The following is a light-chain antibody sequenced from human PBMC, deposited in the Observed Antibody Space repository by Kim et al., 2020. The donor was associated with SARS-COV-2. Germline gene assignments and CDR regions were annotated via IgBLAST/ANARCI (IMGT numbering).Light chain of an antibody. J-gene: IGLJ3*02. CDR3: ATWDDSLSAWM. CDR2: RNR. CDR1: NSNLGKNY. V-gene: IGLV1-47*01. Sequence: QAVVTQPPSVSGTPGQRVTISCSGSNSNLGKNYVFWFQHLPGSAPKLVIYRNRQRPSGVPDRFSASKSGTSASLAISGLRSEDEAHYYCATWDDSLSAWMFGGGTQLTVL.